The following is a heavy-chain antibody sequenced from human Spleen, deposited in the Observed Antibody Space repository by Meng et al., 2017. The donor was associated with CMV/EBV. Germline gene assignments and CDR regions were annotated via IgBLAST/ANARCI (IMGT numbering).Heavy chain of an antibody. D-gene: IGHD5-12*01. CDR1: GSRFTNYY. V-gene: IGHV1-46*01. J-gene: IGHJ4*02. CDR2: INPSSGYT. Sequence: SGSRFTNYYMHWVRQAPGQGLVWMGVINPSSGYTTYAQKFQDRITMTRDTSTSTVYMHLSNLTSEDTAVYYCAGRFSGRDEREYYFDYWGQGALVTVSS. CDR3: AGRFSGRDEREYYFDY.